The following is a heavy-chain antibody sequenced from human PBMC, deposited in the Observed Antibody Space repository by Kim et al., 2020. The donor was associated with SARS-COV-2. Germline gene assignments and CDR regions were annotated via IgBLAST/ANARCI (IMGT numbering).Heavy chain of an antibody. CDR3: ARDSLLRFRGYYFDY. D-gene: IGHD3-3*01. J-gene: IGHJ4*02. V-gene: IGHV1-69*13. CDR1: GGTFSSYA. Sequence: SVKVSCKASGGTFSSYAISWVRQAPGQGLEWMGGIIPIFGTANYAQKFQGRVTITADESTSTAYMELSSLRSEDTAVYYCARDSLLRFRGYYFDYWGQGTLVTVSS. CDR2: IIPIFGTA.